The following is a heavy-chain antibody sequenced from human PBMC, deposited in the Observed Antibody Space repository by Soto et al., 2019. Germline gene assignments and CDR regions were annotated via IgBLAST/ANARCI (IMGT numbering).Heavy chain of an antibody. V-gene: IGHV3-21*01. J-gene: IGHJ4*02. CDR2: ISSSSSYI. D-gene: IGHD6-19*01. Sequence: PGGSLRLSCAASVCTFSSYSMNWVRQSPGKGLEWVSSISSSSSYIYYADSVKGRFTISRDNAKNSLYLQMNSLRAEDTAVYYCARDWQFPDYFDYLRQGTLVPVPP. CDR1: VCTFSSYS. CDR3: ARDWQFPDYFDY.